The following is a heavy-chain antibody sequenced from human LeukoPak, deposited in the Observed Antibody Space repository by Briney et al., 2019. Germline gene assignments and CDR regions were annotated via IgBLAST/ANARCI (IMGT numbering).Heavy chain of an antibody. Sequence: ASVKVSCKASGGTFSSYAISWVRQAPGQGLEWMGGIIPIFGTANYAQKFQGRVTITADKSTGTAYMELSSLRSEDTAVYYCARGSPWSGYFDYWGQGTLVTVSS. V-gene: IGHV1-69*06. CDR2: IIPIFGTA. J-gene: IGHJ4*02. D-gene: IGHD2-8*02. CDR3: ARGSPWSGYFDY. CDR1: GGTFSSYA.